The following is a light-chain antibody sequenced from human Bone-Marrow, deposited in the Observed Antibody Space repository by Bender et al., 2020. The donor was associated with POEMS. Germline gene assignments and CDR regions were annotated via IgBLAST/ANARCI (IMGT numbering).Light chain of an antibody. CDR3: WSNAGSGTVV. CDR1: SSDIGDSNY. Sequence: QSALTQPASVSASPGQSITISCTGSSSDIGDSNYVSWYQHHPGKAPQLLIYDVFSRPSGVPNRFSGSASGITASLTISGLQAEDEAHYYCWSNAGSGTVVFGGGTRLTVL. V-gene: IGLV2-14*01. J-gene: IGLJ3*02. CDR2: DVF.